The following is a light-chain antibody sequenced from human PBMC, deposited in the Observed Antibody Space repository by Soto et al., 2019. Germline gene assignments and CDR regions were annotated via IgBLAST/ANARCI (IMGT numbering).Light chain of an antibody. CDR3: QQYYSYWT. CDR2: EAS. CDR1: QTVSSR. J-gene: IGKJ1*01. V-gene: IGKV1-5*03. Sequence: DIQMTQSPSTLSASVGDRVTITCRASQTVSSRLAWYQQSPGKAPKLLIYEASTLTTGVPSRFSGSGSGTEFTLTISSLQPDDFVTYYCQQYYSYWTFGQGTKVEIK.